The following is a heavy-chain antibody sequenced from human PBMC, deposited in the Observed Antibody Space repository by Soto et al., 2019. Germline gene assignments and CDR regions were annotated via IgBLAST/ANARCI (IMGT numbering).Heavy chain of an antibody. CDR3: ASGGNGVYFAMDV. Sequence: EVQLVESGGGLVQPGGSLRLSCAASGFTFSNSWMNWVRQAPGKGLEWVANIKQDGSEKYYVDSVKGRFTISRDNAKNSLYLQMNSLRAEDTSVYYCASGGNGVYFAMDVWGQVITVTVSS. J-gene: IGHJ6*02. D-gene: IGHD2-8*01. CDR1: GFTFSNSW. V-gene: IGHV3-7*05. CDR2: IKQDGSEK.